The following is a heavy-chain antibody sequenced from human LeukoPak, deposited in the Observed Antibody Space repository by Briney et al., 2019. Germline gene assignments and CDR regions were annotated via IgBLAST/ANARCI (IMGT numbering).Heavy chain of an antibody. CDR1: GFSFSNYW. V-gene: IGHV3-74*01. D-gene: IGHD4-17*01. CDR3: ARASTAVTTRDYFDY. CDR2: IKSDGSTT. J-gene: IGHJ4*02. Sequence: PGGSLRLSCVASGFSFSNYWMHWVRQPPGKGLVWVSRIKSDGSTTTYADSVKGRFTISRDNAKNTLYLEMNSLRAEDTAVYYCARASTAVTTRDYFDYWGQGTLVTVSS.